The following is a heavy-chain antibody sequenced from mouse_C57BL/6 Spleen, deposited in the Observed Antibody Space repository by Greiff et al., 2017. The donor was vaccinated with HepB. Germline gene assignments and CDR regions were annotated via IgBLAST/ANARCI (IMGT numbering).Heavy chain of an antibody. J-gene: IGHJ4*01. V-gene: IGHV10-1*01. Sequence: EVKLMESGGGFVQPKGSLKLSCAASGFSFNTYAMNWVRQAPGKGLEWVARIRSKSNNYATYYADSVKDRFTISRDDSESMLYLQMNNLKTEDTAMYYCVKKSREAMDYWGQGTSVTVSS. CDR3: VKKSREAMDY. CDR1: GFSFNTYA. CDR2: IRSKSNNYAT.